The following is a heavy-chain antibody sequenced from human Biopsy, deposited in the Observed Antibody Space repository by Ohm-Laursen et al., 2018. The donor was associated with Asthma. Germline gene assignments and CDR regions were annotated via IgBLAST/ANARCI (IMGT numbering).Heavy chain of an antibody. CDR2: INSVFGTT. V-gene: IGHV1-69*13. CDR1: GGTFNTYV. Sequence: SVKVSCNSLGGTFNTYVIGWVRQAPGQGLEWKGGINSVFGTTTYPQKFQDKVTVTADDSTSTVYMELSSLRSEDTAVYYCARKAGSCISRTCYSLDFWGQGTLVTVSS. J-gene: IGHJ4*02. D-gene: IGHD2-2*01. CDR3: ARKAGSCISRTCYSLDF.